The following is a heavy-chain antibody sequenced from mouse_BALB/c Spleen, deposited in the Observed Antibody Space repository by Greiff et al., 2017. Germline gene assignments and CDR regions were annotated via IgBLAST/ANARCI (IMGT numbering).Heavy chain of an antibody. CDR3: ASRYDAFDY. D-gene: IGHD2-14*01. J-gene: IGHJ2*01. V-gene: IGHV14-3*02. CDR2: IDPANGNT. CDR1: GFNITDTY. Sequence: VQLQQSGAELVKPGASVKMSCTASGFNITDTYMHWVKQRPEQGLEWIGRIDPANGNTKYDPKFQGKATITADTSSNTAYLQLSSLTSEDTAVYYCASRYDAFDYWGQGTTLTVSA.